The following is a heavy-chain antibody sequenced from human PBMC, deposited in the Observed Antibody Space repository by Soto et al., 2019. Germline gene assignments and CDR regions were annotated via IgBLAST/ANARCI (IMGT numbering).Heavy chain of an antibody. D-gene: IGHD2-15*01. Sequence: QVQLVQSGAEVKKPGASVNISCKASGYTFRNYYIHWVRQAPGQGLEWMGIINPTGGSRNYAQRFQGRVTLTMDTSTATVYMELSSLRFEDTPVYYCTIYLAACDYWGQGTLVTVSS. CDR2: INPTGGSR. CDR3: TIYLAACDY. CDR1: GYTFRNYY. V-gene: IGHV1-46*01. J-gene: IGHJ4*02.